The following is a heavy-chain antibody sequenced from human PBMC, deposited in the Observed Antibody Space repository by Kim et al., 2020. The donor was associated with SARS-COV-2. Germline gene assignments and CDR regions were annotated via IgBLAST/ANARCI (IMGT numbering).Heavy chain of an antibody. Sequence: SETLSLTCAVSGGSISSSNWWSWVRQPPGKGLEWIGEIYHSGSTNYNPSLKSRVTISVDKSKNQFSLKLSSVTAADTVVYYCARGFVTDAMYDFWSGYYRYFDYWGQGTLVTVSS. CDR3: ARGFVTDAMYDFWSGYYRYFDY. D-gene: IGHD3-3*01. V-gene: IGHV4-4*02. J-gene: IGHJ4*02. CDR1: GGSISSSNW. CDR2: IYHSGST.